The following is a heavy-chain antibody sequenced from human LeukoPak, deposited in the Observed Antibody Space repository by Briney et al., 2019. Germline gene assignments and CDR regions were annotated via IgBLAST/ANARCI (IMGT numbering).Heavy chain of an antibody. D-gene: IGHD3-22*01. Sequence: ASVKVSCTASGYTFTSYYMHWVRQAPGQGLEWMGIINPSGGSTSYAQKFQGRVTMTRDTSTSTVYMELSSLRSEDTAVYYCARSRYYDSSSYYYGAFDIWGQGTMVTVSS. CDR2: INPSGGST. CDR1: GYTFTSYY. CDR3: ARSRYYDSSSYYYGAFDI. V-gene: IGHV1-46*01. J-gene: IGHJ3*02.